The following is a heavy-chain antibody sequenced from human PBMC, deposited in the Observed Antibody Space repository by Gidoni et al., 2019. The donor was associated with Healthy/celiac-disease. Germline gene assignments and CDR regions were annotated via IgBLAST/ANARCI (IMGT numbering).Heavy chain of an antibody. V-gene: IGHV4-59*01. CDR3: ARSLGGVAAVRFDY. J-gene: IGHJ4*02. Sequence: QVQLQESCPGLVKPSETLSLTCTVSGGSISSYYWSWIRQPPGKGLEWIGYIYYSGSTNYNPSLKSRVTISVDTSKNQFSLKLSSVTAADTAVYYCARSLGGVAAVRFDYWGQGTLVTVSS. CDR1: GGSISSYY. D-gene: IGHD2-15*01. CDR2: IYYSGST.